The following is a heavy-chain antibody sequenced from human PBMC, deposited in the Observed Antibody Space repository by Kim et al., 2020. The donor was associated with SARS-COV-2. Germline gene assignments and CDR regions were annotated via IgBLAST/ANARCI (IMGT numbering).Heavy chain of an antibody. J-gene: IGHJ4*02. Sequence: VKGRITIYKDTSKKTLYLQMNSLSAEDTAVYYCAKEWVYDILTGYYYFDYWGQGTLVTVSS. V-gene: IGHV3-30*02. CDR3: AKEWVYDILTGYYYFDY. D-gene: IGHD3-9*01.